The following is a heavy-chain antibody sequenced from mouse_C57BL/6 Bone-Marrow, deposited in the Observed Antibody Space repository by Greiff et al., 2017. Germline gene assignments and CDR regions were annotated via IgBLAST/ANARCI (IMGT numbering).Heavy chain of an antibody. Sequence: QVQLQQPGAELVMPGASVKLSCKASGYTFTSYWMHWVKQRPGQGLEWIGEIDPSDSYTNYNQKFKGKSTITADTSSNTAYLQLSSLTSEDTAVYYCTTDGNYVEYYFDYWGQGTTLTVSS. CDR2: IDPSDSYT. D-gene: IGHD2-1*01. J-gene: IGHJ2*01. CDR1: GYTFTSYW. CDR3: TTDGNYVEYYFDY. V-gene: IGHV1-69*01.